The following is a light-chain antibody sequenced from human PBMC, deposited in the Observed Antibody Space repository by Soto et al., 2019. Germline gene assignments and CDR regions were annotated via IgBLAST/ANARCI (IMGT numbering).Light chain of an antibody. CDR2: FAS. V-gene: IGKV3-11*01. J-gene: IGKJ1*01. CDR1: HSVGSL. Sequence: EIVLTQSPATLSLSPGGRATLSCRASHSVGSLLAWYQQKPGQAPRLLIYFASNRATGIPPRFSGSGSGTDFTLTIDSLEPEDFAVFYCQQRSAWPWTFGQGTRVEIK. CDR3: QQRSAWPWT.